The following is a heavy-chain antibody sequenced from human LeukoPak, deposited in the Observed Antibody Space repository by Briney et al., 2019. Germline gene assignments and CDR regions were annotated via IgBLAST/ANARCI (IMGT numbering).Heavy chain of an antibody. V-gene: IGHV3-74*01. Sequence: PGGSLRLSCAASGFTFSSYWMHWVRQAPGKGLVWVSRINSDESITTYADSVKGRFTISRDNSKNTLYLQMKSLRAEDTAVYYCATHYGSGSYQETNYFDYWGQGTLVTVSS. CDR3: ATHYGSGSYQETNYFDY. CDR1: GFTFSSYW. CDR2: INSDESIT. D-gene: IGHD3-10*01. J-gene: IGHJ4*02.